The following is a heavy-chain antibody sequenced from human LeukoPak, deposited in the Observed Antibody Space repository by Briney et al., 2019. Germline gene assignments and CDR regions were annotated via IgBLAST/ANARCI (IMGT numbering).Heavy chain of an antibody. CDR1: GGSISSGGYY. J-gene: IGHJ4*02. CDR2: INHSGST. V-gene: IGHV4-39*07. Sequence: SETLSLTCTVSGGSISSGGYYWSWIRQPPGKGLEWIGEINHSGSTNYNPSLKSRVTISVDTSKNQFSLKLSSVTAADTAVYYCAGGPGVVTVDYWGQGTLVTVSS. CDR3: AGGPGVVTVDY. D-gene: IGHD4-23*01.